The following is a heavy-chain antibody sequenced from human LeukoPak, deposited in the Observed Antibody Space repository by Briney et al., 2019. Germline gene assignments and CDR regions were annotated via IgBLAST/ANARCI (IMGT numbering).Heavy chain of an antibody. CDR1: GFSFSNYA. V-gene: IGHV3-30*01. Sequence: GRSLRLSCAASGFSFSNYAMHWVRQAPGKGLEWVAVISYDGSIKYYADSVKGRFTISRDNSKNTLYLQMDSLRTEDTAAFYCATGDCRSSSCYRKTYYYMDVWGKGTTVTVSS. CDR3: ATGDCRSSSCYRKTYYYMDV. CDR2: ISYDGSIK. D-gene: IGHD2-2*01. J-gene: IGHJ6*03.